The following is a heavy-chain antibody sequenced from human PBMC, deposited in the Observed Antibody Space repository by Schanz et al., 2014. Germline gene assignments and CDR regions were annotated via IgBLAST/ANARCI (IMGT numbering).Heavy chain of an antibody. Sequence: QVQLVQSGAEVKKPGASVKVSCKASGYNITSNDVTWVRQATGQGLEWMGWINVGNGNMKYSQKFQGRVTITRDTSASTAYMELTSLRSEDTAVYFCARGYGDSPTDFWGQGTLVTVSS. CDR2: INVGNGNM. V-gene: IGHV1-3*01. D-gene: IGHD4-17*01. J-gene: IGHJ4*02. CDR3: ARGYGDSPTDF. CDR1: GYNITSND.